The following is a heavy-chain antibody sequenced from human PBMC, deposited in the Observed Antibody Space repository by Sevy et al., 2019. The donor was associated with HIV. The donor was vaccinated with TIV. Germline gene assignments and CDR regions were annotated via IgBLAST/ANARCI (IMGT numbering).Heavy chain of an antibody. J-gene: IGHJ4*02. CDR1: GFTFSSDW. Sequence: GGSLRLSCAASGFTFSSDWMSWVRQAPGKGLEWVANIKQDGSEKYYVDSVKGRFTISRDNAKNSLYLQMNSLRAEDTAVYYCARVRSRSGGVIVIYFDYWGQGTLVTVSS. CDR3: ARVRSRSGGVIVIYFDY. V-gene: IGHV3-7*03. D-gene: IGHD3-16*02. CDR2: IKQDGSEK.